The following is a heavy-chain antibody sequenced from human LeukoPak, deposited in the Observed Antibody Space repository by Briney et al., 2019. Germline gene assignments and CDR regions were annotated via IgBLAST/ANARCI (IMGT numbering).Heavy chain of an antibody. V-gene: IGHV1-2*02. Sequence: ASVKVSCQASGYSFTGYYMYWVRQAPGQGLEWMGWINPNSGGTNYAQKFQGRVTMTRGTSISIVYMESSRLKSDDTAVYYCARGGIVPGATADALEIWGQGTTVTVSS. CDR1: GYSFTGYY. J-gene: IGHJ3*02. CDR3: ARGGIVPGATADALEI. D-gene: IGHD2-2*01. CDR2: INPNSGGT.